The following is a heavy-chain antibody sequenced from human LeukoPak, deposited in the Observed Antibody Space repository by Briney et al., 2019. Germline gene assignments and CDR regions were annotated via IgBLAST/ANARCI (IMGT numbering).Heavy chain of an antibody. Sequence: GASVKVSCKASGYTFTGYYMHWVRQAPGQGLEWMGWINPNSGDTNYAQKFQGRVTMTRDTSISTAYMELSRLRSDDTAVYYCARADILCYYYMDVWGKGTTVTISS. D-gene: IGHD3-9*01. CDR1: GYTFTGYY. J-gene: IGHJ6*03. CDR3: ARADILCYYYMDV. CDR2: INPNSGDT. V-gene: IGHV1-2*02.